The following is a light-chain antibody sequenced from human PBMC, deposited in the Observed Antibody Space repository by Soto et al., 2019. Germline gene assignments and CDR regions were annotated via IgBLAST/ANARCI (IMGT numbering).Light chain of an antibody. CDR3: SSYAGINNFVV. V-gene: IGLV2-8*01. CDR1: SSDVGGYNY. CDR2: EVS. Sequence: QSARTQPPSASGSHGQSVTISCTGTSSDVGGYNYVSWYQQHPGKAPKLMIYEVSKRPSGVPDRFSGSKSGNTASLTVSGLQAEDEADYYCSSYAGINNFVVFGGGTKLTVL. J-gene: IGLJ2*01.